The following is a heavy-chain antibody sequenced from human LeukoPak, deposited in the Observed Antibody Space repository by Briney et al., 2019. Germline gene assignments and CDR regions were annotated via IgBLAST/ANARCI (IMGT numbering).Heavy chain of an antibody. Sequence: ASVKVSCKVSGYTLTELSMHWVRQAPGKGLEWMGGFDPEDGETIYAQKFQGRVTMTEDTSTDTAYMELSSLRSEDTAVYYCATVWSPPYSNYGGVGYYFDYWGQGTLVTVSS. V-gene: IGHV1-24*01. CDR1: GYTLTELS. D-gene: IGHD4-11*01. J-gene: IGHJ4*02. CDR3: ATVWSPPYSNYGGVGYYFDY. CDR2: FDPEDGET.